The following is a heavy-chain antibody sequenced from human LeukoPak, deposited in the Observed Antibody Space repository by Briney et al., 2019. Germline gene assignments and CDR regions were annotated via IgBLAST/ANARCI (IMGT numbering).Heavy chain of an antibody. CDR1: VFTFSSYS. CDR2: ISSSSRSI. J-gene: IGHJ4*02. CDR3: VLGSPFDY. D-gene: IGHD3-10*01. Sequence: GGSLRLSCAASVFTFSSYSMNLVRQAPGKGLEWVSYISSSSRSIYYADSVKGRFTISRDNANNSLSLKMNRLRDEDPAVYYCVLGSPFDYWGQGTLVTVSS. V-gene: IGHV3-48*02.